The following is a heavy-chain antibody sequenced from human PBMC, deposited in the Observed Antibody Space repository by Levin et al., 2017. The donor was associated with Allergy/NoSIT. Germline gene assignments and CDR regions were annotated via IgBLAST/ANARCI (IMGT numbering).Heavy chain of an antibody. J-gene: IGHJ5*02. Sequence: LSLTCAASGFTFRSYAMHWVRQAPGKGLEWVAVISYDGSNKYYADSVKGRFTISRDNSKNTLYLQMNSLRAEDTAVYYCARSIINYGSGSYYYNWFDPWGQGTLVTVSS. CDR2: ISYDGSNK. CDR1: GFTFRSYA. D-gene: IGHD3-10*01. CDR3: ARSIINYGSGSYYYNWFDP. V-gene: IGHV3-30-3*01.